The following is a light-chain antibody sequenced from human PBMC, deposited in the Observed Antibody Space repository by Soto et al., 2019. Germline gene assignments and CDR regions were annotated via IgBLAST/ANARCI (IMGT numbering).Light chain of an antibody. CDR1: QGINTY. CDR2: AAS. J-gene: IGKJ3*01. Sequence: DIQLTQSPSFLSASVGDRVTITCRASQGINTYLAWYQQKPGSAPQLLIYAASTLQSGVPSRFSGSGSGTNFTLTISGLQPEDFATYYCQQVNSYPPFTFGPGTKVDLK. CDR3: QQVNSYPPFT. V-gene: IGKV1-9*01.